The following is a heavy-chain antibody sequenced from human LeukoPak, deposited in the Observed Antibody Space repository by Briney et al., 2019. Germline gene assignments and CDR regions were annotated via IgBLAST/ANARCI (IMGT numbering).Heavy chain of an antibody. J-gene: IGHJ5*02. Sequence: GASVKVSCKASGGTSSSYAISWVRQAPGQGLEWMGGIIPIFGTANYAQKFQGRVTITADKSTSTAYMELSSLRSEDTAVYYCAREAGCSSTRCYEGARWFDPRGQGTLVTVSS. V-gene: IGHV1-69*06. CDR2: IIPIFGTA. CDR3: AREAGCSSTRCYEGARWFDP. D-gene: IGHD2-2*01. CDR1: GGTSSSYA.